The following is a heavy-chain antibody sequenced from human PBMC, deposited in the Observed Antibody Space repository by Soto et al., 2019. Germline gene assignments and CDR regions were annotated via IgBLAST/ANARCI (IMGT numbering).Heavy chain of an antibody. Sequence: QVQLVQSGAEMKKPGSSVKVSCKASGGTFSSYAISWVRQAPGQGLEWMGEIIPTFGTAKYAQKFQGRVTMTADESTSTAYMELSSLRSEDTAVYYCARDRGPSSGYYPYWFDPWGQGTLVTVSS. J-gene: IGHJ5*02. V-gene: IGHV1-69*12. CDR1: GGTFSSYA. D-gene: IGHD3-22*01. CDR3: ARDRGPSSGYYPYWFDP. CDR2: IIPTFGTA.